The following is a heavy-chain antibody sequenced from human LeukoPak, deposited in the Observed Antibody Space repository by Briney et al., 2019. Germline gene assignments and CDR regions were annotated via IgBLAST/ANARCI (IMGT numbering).Heavy chain of an antibody. CDR1: GGSISSTTHY. V-gene: IGHV4-39*01. Sequence: SETLSLTCIVSGGSISSTTHYWGWIRQPPGKGLEWIGSIYYSGSTWYNPSLESRVTVSADTSKNQFSLKLTSVTAADTAVYYCARDRACSNGVCSYFDYWGQGTVVTVSS. CDR3: ARDRACSNGVCSYFDY. D-gene: IGHD2-8*01. J-gene: IGHJ4*02. CDR2: IYYSGST.